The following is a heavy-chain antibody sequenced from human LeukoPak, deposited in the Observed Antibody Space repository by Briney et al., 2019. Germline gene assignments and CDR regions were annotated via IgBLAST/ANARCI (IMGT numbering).Heavy chain of an antibody. CDR1: GYTFTSYG. CDR3: AREPSVRFLDYYGMDV. J-gene: IGHJ6*02. D-gene: IGHD3-3*01. CDR2: ISAHNGNT. V-gene: IGHV1-18*01. Sequence: ASVKVSCKASGYTFTSYGISWVRQAPGQGLEWMGWISAHNGNTNYAQKLQGRVTMTTDTSTSTAYMELRSLRSDDTAVYYCAREPSVRFLDYYGMDVWGQGTTVTVSS.